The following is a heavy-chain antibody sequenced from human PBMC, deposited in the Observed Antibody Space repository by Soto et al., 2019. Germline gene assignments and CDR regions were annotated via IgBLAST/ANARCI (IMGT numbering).Heavy chain of an antibody. CDR2: IYYSGST. CDR3: ARAGSIAAMNSCDR. Sequence: KTSETRWLTCTVSGGSISSGDYYWSWIRHPPGKGLEWIGYIYYSGSTYYNPSLKSRVTISVDTSKNKFSLKLSSVTAADTAVYYCARAGSIAAMNSCDRWGKGSMVIVSS. CDR1: GGSISSGDYY. V-gene: IGHV4-30-4*01. D-gene: IGHD6-6*01. J-gene: IGHJ6*04.